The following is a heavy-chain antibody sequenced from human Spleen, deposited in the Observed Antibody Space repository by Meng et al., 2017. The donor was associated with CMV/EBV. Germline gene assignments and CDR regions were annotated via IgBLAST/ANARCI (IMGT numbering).Heavy chain of an antibody. V-gene: IGHV4-34*01. CDR2: INHSGST. D-gene: IGHD6-13*01. Sequence: SETLSRTCAVYGGSFSGYYWSWIRQPPGKGLEWIGEINHSGSTNYNPSLKSRVTISVDTSKNQFPLKLGSVTAADTAVYYCARSPYSSSWQESSGDWFDPWGQGTLVTFSS. CDR3: ARSPYSSSWQESSGDWFDP. CDR1: GGSFSGYY. J-gene: IGHJ5*02.